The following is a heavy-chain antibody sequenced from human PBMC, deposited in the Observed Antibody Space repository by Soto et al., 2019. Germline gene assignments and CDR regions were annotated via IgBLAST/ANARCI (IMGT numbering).Heavy chain of an antibody. D-gene: IGHD3-16*01. Sequence: QITLKESGPTLVQPTQTLTLTCTFSGFSLSARGVGVGWIRQPPGKALEWLALIYWNDDKRYSPSLQSRLTITKDASKNQVVFSMTNVDPADTATYYCVHSPWGAAPDYWGQGTLVTVSS. CDR3: VHSPWGAAPDY. CDR1: GFSLSARGVG. CDR2: IYWNDDK. J-gene: IGHJ4*02. V-gene: IGHV2-5*01.